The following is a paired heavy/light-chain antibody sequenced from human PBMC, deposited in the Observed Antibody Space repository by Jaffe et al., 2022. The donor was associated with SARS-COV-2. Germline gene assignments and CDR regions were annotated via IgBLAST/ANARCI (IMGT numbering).Heavy chain of an antibody. D-gene: IGHD6-6*01. CDR2: IIPILGIA. Sequence: QVQLVQSGAEVKKPGSSVKVSCKASGGTFSSYTISWVRQAPGQGLEWMGRIIPILGIANYAQKFQGRVTITADKSTSTAYMELSSLRSEDTAVYYCAREMRVGYSSSSGLYYYYGMDVWGQGTTVTVSS. CDR1: GGTFSSYT. V-gene: IGHV1-69*08. CDR3: AREMRVGYSSSSGLYYYYGMDV. J-gene: IGHJ6*02.
Light chain of an antibody. Sequence: DIQLTQSPSFLSASVGDRVTITCRASQGISSYLAWYQQKPGKAPKLLIYAASTLQSGVPSRFSGSGSGTEFTLTISSLQPEDFATYYCQQLNSYLFGPGTKVDIK. CDR3: QQLNSYL. V-gene: IGKV1-9*01. CDR2: AAS. CDR1: QGISSY. J-gene: IGKJ3*01.